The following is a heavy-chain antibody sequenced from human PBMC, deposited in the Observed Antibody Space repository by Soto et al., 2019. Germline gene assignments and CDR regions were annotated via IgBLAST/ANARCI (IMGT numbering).Heavy chain of an antibody. D-gene: IGHD2-8*01. J-gene: IGHJ4*01. CDR3: AXHEGNGNVWPLDY. CDR1: GDSIGTTHSY. CDR2: IHYSGST. V-gene: IGHV4-39*01. Sequence: QVQLLESGPGLVKPSETLSLTCTVSGDSIGTTHSYWAWIRQSPGKGLEWIGNIHYSGSTYYMPSLRSRVXLSVDTSKNQFSLRLTSVTAEDTXVXYCAXHEGNGNVWPLDYWGXGILVTVSS.